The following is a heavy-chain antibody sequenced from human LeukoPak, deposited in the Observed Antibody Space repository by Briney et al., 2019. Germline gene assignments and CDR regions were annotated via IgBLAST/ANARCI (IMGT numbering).Heavy chain of an antibody. J-gene: IGHJ3*02. Sequence: GGSLRLSCAASGFTFSSYAMSWVRQAPGKGLEWVSAISGSGGSTYYADSVKGRFTISRDNSKNTLHLQMNSLRAEDTAVYYCAKGNIVVVVAAIAFDIWGQGTMVTVSS. CDR3: AKGNIVVVVAAIAFDI. D-gene: IGHD2-15*01. V-gene: IGHV3-23*01. CDR1: GFTFSSYA. CDR2: ISGSGGST.